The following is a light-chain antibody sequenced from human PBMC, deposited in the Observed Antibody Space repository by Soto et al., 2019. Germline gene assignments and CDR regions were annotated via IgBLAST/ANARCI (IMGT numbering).Light chain of an antibody. CDR2: EVS. Sequence: QSALTQPASMSGSPGQSITISCTGSSSDVGRYNYVSWYQQHPGKAPKLVISEVSNRPSGFSDRFSGSKSGNTASPTISGLQSEDEADYYCSSYTGTSSTLYVFGTGTKLTVL. CDR3: SSYTGTSSTLYV. CDR1: SSDVGRYNY. J-gene: IGLJ1*01. V-gene: IGLV2-14*01.